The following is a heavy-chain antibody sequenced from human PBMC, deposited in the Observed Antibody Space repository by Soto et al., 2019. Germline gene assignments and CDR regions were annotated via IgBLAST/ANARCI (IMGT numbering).Heavy chain of an antibody. J-gene: IGHJ3*02. D-gene: IGHD3-22*01. Sequence: GESLKISCKGSGYSFTSYWIGWVRQMPGKGLEWMGIIYPGDSDTRYSPSFQGKVTISADKSISTAYLQWSSLKASDTAMYYCARLSSVNCYDSSGYPTGAFDIWGQGTMVTVSS. V-gene: IGHV5-51*01. CDR3: ARLSSVNCYDSSGYPTGAFDI. CDR1: GYSFTSYW. CDR2: IYPGDSDT.